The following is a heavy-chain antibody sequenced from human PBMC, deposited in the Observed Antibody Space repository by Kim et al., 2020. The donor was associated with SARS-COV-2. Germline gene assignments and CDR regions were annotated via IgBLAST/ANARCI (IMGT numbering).Heavy chain of an antibody. CDR3: ARGQGAGYSYGYFRGNWFDP. J-gene: IGHJ5*02. D-gene: IGHD5-18*01. CDR1: GGSFSGYY. CDR2: INHSGST. V-gene: IGHV4-34*01. Sequence: SETLSLTCAVYGGSFSGYYWSWIRQPPGKGLEWIGEINHSGSTNYNPSLKSRVTISVDTSKNQFSLKLSSVTAADTAVYYCARGQGAGYSYGYFRGNWFDPWGQGTLVTVSS.